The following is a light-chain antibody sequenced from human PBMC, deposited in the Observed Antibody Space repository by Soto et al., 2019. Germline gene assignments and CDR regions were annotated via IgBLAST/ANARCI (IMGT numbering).Light chain of an antibody. CDR3: SSFTSSNTWV. J-gene: IGLJ3*02. CDR1: SSDVGSYNR. V-gene: IGLV2-18*02. CDR2: EVS. Sequence: QSALTQPPSVSGSPGQSVTISCTGTSSDVGSYNRVSWYQQPPGTAPKLMIYEVSNRPSGVPDRCVGAKSGNTASLTISGLQAEDEADDYCSSFTSSNTWVFGGGTKLTVL.